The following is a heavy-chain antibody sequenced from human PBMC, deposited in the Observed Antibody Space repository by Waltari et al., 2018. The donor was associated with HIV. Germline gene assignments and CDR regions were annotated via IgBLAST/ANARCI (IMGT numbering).Heavy chain of an antibody. CDR1: GGSISSTGSN. J-gene: IGHJ4*02. CDR2: ILYSGSA. V-gene: IGHV4-39*01. D-gene: IGHD3-10*01. CDR3: RYYISGSSFDF. Sequence: QLQLQESGPGLVKPSETLSLTCSVSGGSISSTGSNWGWIRQPPGRGLEWIGNILYSGSAYYNPSLKSRVTISVDTSKNRFSLRLTSVTAADMAVYYCRYYISGSSFDFWGQGALVTVSS.